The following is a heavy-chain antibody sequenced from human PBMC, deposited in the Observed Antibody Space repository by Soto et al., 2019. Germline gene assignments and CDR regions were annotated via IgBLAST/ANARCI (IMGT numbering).Heavy chain of an antibody. J-gene: IGHJ6*02. V-gene: IGHV1-69*13. CDR2: IIPIFGTA. D-gene: IGHD2-15*01. Sequence: SVKVSCKASGYTFTSYGISWVRQAPGQGLEWMGGIIPIFGTANYAQKFQGRVTITADESTSTAYMELSSLRSEDTAVYYCASLLARVDRYYYYGMDVWGQGTTVTVSS. CDR3: ASLLARVDRYYYYGMDV. CDR1: GYTFTSYG.